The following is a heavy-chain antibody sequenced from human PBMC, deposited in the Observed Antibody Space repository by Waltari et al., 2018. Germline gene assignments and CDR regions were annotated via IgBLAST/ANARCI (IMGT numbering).Heavy chain of an antibody. CDR3: ARAGVGPEADV. D-gene: IGHD7-27*01. CDR1: GGSISSYY. Sequence: QVQLQESGPGLVKPSETLSLTCTVSGGSISSYYWSWIRQPPGKGLEWIGYIYYSGSTNYNPSLKIRVTISVATSKNQFSLKLSSVTAADTAVYYCARAGVGPEADVWGKGTTVTISS. CDR2: IYYSGST. V-gene: IGHV4-59*01. J-gene: IGHJ6*04.